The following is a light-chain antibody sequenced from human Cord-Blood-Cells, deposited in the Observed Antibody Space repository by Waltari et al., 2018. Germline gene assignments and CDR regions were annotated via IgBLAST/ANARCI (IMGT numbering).Light chain of an antibody. J-gene: IGLJ2*01. V-gene: IGLV2-8*01. CDR3: SSYAGSNNVV. CDR1: SSDGGGYNY. CDR2: EVS. Sequence: QSALTQPPSASGSPGQSVTISCTRTSSDGGGYNYVPWYQQHPGKAPNLRIYEVSKRPSGVPDRFSGSKSGNTASLTVSGLQAEDEADYYCSSYAGSNNVVFGGGTKLTVL.